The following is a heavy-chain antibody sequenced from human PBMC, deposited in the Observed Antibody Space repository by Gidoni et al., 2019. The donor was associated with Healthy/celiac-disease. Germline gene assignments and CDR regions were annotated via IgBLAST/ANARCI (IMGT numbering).Heavy chain of an antibody. J-gene: IGHJ4*02. CDR2: ISYDGSNK. CDR1: GFTFSSYG. Sequence: QVQLVESGGGVVQPGRSLRLSCAASGFTFSSYGMHWVRQAPGKGLEWVAVISYDGSNKYYADSVKGRFTISRDNSKNTLYLKMNSLRAEDTAVYYCAKDDDGILDYWGQGTLVTVSS. CDR3: AKDDDGILDY. V-gene: IGHV3-30*18.